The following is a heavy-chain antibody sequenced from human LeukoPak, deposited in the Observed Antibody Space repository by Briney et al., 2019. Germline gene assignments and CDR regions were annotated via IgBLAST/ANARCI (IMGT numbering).Heavy chain of an antibody. CDR3: ARASYGYRGFDY. J-gene: IGHJ4*02. V-gene: IGHV4-61*01. CDR2: IYYSGST. CDR1: GGSIRSTSYY. D-gene: IGHD5-18*01. Sequence: SETLSLTCTVSGGSIRSTSYYWSWIRQPPGKGLEYIGYIYYSGSTNYNPSLKSRVTISVDTSKNQFSLKLSSVTAADTAVYYCARASYGYRGFDYWGQGTLVTVSS.